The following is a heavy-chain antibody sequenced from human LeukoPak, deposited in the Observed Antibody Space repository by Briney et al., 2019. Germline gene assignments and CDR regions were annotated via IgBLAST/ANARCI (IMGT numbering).Heavy chain of an antibody. CDR2: IYSGGST. CDR3: ARGSGYCSSTSCYHGDYYYMDV. CDR1: GFTVSSNY. D-gene: IGHD2-2*01. Sequence: GGSLRLSCAASGFTVSSNYMSWVRQAPGKGLEWVSVIYSGGSTYYADSVKGRFTISRDNSKNTLYLQMNSLRAEDTAVYYCARGSGYCSSTSCYHGDYYYMDVWGKGTTVTISS. V-gene: IGHV3-53*01. J-gene: IGHJ6*03.